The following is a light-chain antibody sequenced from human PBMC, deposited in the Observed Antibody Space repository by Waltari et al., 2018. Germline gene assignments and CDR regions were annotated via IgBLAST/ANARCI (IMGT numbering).Light chain of an antibody. CDR2: RNV. CDR3: VAWDDSLSATV. Sequence: QSVLTQPPSASGTPGQRVTISCSGSSSTIGSNYVYWYQHLPGTAPKLPVYRNVQRPAGVPDRFSCSKSGTSASLAISELRSEDEADYYCVAWDDSLSATVFGGGTKLTVL. CDR1: SSTIGSNY. V-gene: IGLV1-47*01. J-gene: IGLJ3*02.